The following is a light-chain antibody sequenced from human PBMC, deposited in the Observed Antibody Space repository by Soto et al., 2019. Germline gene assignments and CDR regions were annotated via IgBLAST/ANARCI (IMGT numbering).Light chain of an antibody. CDR2: GNS. Sequence: QSVLTQPPSVSGAPGQRVAISCTGSSSNIGAGYDVHWYQQLPGTAPKLLIYGNSNRPSGVPYRFSGSKSGTPASLAITGLQAEDEADYYCQSYDSSLSGYVFGTGTKVTVL. V-gene: IGLV1-40*01. CDR1: SSNIGAGYD. J-gene: IGLJ1*01. CDR3: QSYDSSLSGYV.